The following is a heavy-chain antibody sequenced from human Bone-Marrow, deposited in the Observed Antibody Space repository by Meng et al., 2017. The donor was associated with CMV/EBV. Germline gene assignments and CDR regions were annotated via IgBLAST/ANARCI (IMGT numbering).Heavy chain of an antibody. V-gene: IGHV3-21*01. CDR2: ISSSSSYI. D-gene: IGHD2-2*01. CDR3: ARVSGEDIVVVPAAPGHYGMDV. Sequence: GESLKISCAASGFTVSSNYMSWVRQAPGKGLEWVSSISSSSSYIYYADSVKGRFTISRDNAKNSLYLQMNSLRAEDTAVYYCARVSGEDIVVVPAAPGHYGMDVWGQGTTVTVSS. J-gene: IGHJ6*02. CDR1: GFTVSSNY.